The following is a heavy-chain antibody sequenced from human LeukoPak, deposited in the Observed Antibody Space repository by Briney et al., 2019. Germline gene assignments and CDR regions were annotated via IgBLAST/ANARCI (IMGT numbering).Heavy chain of an antibody. CDR1: GGSISSGDYY. D-gene: IGHD4-11*01. V-gene: IGHV4-30-4*01. CDR3: ARASDYSNYVVGNGRGVDAFDI. Sequence: SETLSLTCTVSGGSISSGDYYWSWIRQPPGKGLEWIGYIYYSGSTYYNPSLKSRVTISVDTSKNQFSLKLSSVTAADTAVYYCARASDYSNYVVGNGRGVDAFDIWGQGTMVTVSS. J-gene: IGHJ3*02. CDR2: IYYSGST.